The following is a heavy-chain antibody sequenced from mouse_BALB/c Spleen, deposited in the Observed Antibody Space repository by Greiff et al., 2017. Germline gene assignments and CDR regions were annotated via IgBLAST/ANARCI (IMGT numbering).Heavy chain of an antibody. J-gene: IGHJ3*01. Sequence: EVQLVESGPSLVKPSQTLSLTCSVTGDSITSGYWNWVRKFPGNKLEYMGYISYSGSTYYNPSLKSRISITRDTSKNQYYLQLNSVTTEDTATYYCARSLITTAWFAYWGQGTLVTVSA. V-gene: IGHV3-8*02. CDR1: GDSITSGY. CDR3: ARSLITTAWFAY. D-gene: IGHD1-1*01. CDR2: ISYSGST.